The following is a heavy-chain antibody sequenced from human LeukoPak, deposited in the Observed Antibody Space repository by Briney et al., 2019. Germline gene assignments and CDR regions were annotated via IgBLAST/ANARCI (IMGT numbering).Heavy chain of an antibody. CDR1: GGSMSSENEY. Sequence: SETLSLTCSVSGGSMSSENEYWGWIRQTPGKGLEWIGSVYNTGSTDYNPSLKRRFSISIDTSKNQFSLKVTSVTAADTAVYYCARDLYVYMDVWGKGTTVTVSS. J-gene: IGHJ6*03. D-gene: IGHD3-16*01. CDR2: VYNTGST. V-gene: IGHV4-39*02. CDR3: ARDLYVYMDV.